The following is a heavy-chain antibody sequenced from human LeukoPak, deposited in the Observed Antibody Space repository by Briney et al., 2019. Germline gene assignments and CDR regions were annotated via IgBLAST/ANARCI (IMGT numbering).Heavy chain of an antibody. J-gene: IGHJ4*02. V-gene: IGHV1-69*02. CDR3: ARLDYGDYN. CDR1: GYTFTGYY. Sequence: GASVKVSCKASGYTFTGYYMHWVRQAPGQGLEWMGRIIPILGLANYAQKFQGRVTITADKSTSTAYMELSSLRSEDTAVYYCARLDYGDYNWGQGTLVTVSS. CDR2: IIPILGLA. D-gene: IGHD4-17*01.